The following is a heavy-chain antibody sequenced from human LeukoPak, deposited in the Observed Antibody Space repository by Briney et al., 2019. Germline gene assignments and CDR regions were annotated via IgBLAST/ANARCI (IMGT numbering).Heavy chain of an antibody. D-gene: IGHD3-22*01. V-gene: IGHV4-34*01. Sequence: GSTNYNPSLKSRVTISVDTSKNQFSLKLSSVTAADTAVYYCARDIFPDITMIVVVITRGGNAFDIWGQGTMVTVSS. CDR2: GST. CDR3: ARDIFPDITMIVVVITRGGNAFDI. J-gene: IGHJ3*02.